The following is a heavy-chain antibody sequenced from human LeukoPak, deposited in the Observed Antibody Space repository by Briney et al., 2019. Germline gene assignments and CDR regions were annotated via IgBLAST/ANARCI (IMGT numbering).Heavy chain of an antibody. CDR2: ISSSGSTI. J-gene: IGHJ4*02. CDR3: ARRDSSGYYLDY. Sequence: GGSLRLSCAASGFTFSDYYMSWIRQAPGKGLEWVSYISSSGSTIYYADSVKGRFTISRDNAKNSLCLQMNSLRAEDTAVYYCARRDSSGYYLDYWGQGTLVTVSS. V-gene: IGHV3-11*04. D-gene: IGHD3-22*01. CDR1: GFTFSDYY.